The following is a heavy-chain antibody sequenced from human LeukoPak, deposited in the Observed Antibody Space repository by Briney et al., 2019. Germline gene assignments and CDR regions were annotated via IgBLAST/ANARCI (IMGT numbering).Heavy chain of an antibody. CDR2: IIPIFGTA. V-gene: IGHV1-69*13. CDR1: GGTFSSYA. D-gene: IGHD2-8*01. CDR3: ASAYCTNGVCYGEDFDY. Sequence: SVKVSCKASGGTFSSYAISWVRQAPGQGLEWMGGIIPIFGTANCAQKFQGRVTITADESTSTAYMELSSLRSEDTAVYYCASAYCTNGVCYGEDFDYWGQGTLVTVSS. J-gene: IGHJ4*02.